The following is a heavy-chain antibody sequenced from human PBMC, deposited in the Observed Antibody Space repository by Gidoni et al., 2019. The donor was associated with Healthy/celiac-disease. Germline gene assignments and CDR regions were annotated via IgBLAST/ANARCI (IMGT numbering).Heavy chain of an antibody. Sequence: EVQLVESGGVVVQPGGSLRLSCAASGFTFDDYPMHWFRQAPGKGLEWVSLISWDGGSTYYADSVKGRFTISRDNSKNSLYLQMNSLRTEDTALYYCAKDIVSIAAAGGDYYYYYGMDVWGQGTTVTVSS. V-gene: IGHV3-43*01. D-gene: IGHD6-13*01. CDR3: AKDIVSIAAAGGDYYYYYGMDV. CDR2: ISWDGGST. CDR1: GFTFDDYP. J-gene: IGHJ6*02.